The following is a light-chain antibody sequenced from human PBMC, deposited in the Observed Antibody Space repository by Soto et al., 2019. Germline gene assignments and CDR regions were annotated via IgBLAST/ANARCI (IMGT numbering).Light chain of an antibody. Sequence: ETVISHAPPTLPVSPRERVTLSCRASQSVSSNLAWYQQKPGQAPRLLIYGASTRATGIPARFSGSGSGTEFTLTISSLQSEDFAVYYCQQYNNWITFGQGTRLEI. J-gene: IGKJ5*01. V-gene: IGKV3-15*01. CDR2: GAS. CDR3: QQYNNWIT. CDR1: QSVSSN.